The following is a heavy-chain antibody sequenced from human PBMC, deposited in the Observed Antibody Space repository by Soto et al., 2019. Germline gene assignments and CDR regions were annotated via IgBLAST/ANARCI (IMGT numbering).Heavy chain of an antibody. Sequence: PSETLSLTCAVYGGSFSGYYWSWIRQPPGKGLEWIGEINHSGSTNYNPSLKSRVTISVDTSKNQFSLKLSSVTAADTAVYYCARVVVVAASPAIYYYYGMDVWGQGTTVTVS. CDR3: ARVVVVAASPAIYYYYGMDV. CDR2: INHSGST. J-gene: IGHJ6*02. CDR1: GGSFSGYY. V-gene: IGHV4-34*01. D-gene: IGHD2-15*01.